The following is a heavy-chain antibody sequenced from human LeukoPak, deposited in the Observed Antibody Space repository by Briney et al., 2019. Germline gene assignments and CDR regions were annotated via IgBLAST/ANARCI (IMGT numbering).Heavy chain of an antibody. J-gene: IGHJ4*02. Sequence: GESLKISCKGSGYRFTSYWIGWVRQMPGKGLEWMGVIYPGDSDTRYSPSFQGQVTSSADKSISTAYLQWSSLKDSDTAMYYCARRSDYYDSSGYYYPFDYWGQGTLVTVSS. V-gene: IGHV5-51*01. D-gene: IGHD3-22*01. CDR2: IYPGDSDT. CDR3: ARRSDYYDSSGYYYPFDY. CDR1: GYRFTSYW.